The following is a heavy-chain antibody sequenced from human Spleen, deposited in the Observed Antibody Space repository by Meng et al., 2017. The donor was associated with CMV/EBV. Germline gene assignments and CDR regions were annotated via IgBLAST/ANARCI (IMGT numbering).Heavy chain of an antibody. J-gene: IGHJ4*02. CDR1: GFTFDDYA. V-gene: IGHV3-9*01. Sequence: LKISCAASGFTFDDYAMHWVRQAPGKGLEWVSGISWNSGSIGYADSVKGRFTISRDNSKNTLYLQMNSLRAEDTAVYYCARENFWSADYWGQGTLVTVSS. CDR3: ARENFWSADY. CDR2: ISWNSGSI. D-gene: IGHD3-3*01.